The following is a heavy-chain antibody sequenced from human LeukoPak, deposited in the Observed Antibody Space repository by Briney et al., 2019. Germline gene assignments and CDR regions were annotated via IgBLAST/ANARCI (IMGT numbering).Heavy chain of an antibody. J-gene: IGHJ4*02. V-gene: IGHV3-21*04. CDR1: GFTFSGYS. CDR2: FGTRSTSI. Sequence: GGSLRLSCTASGFTFSGYSMNWIRQAPGKGLEWVSSFGTRSTSIYHAGSVKGRFAISRDNAKNSLYLQMNSLRAEDTAVYYCAKQSRSSGWYPIDYWGQGTLVTVSS. CDR3: AKQSRSSGWYPIDY. D-gene: IGHD6-19*01.